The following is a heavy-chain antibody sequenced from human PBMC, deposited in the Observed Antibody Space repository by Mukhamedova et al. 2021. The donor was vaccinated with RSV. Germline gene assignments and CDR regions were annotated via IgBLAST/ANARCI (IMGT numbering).Heavy chain of an antibody. CDR2: ISVYNGNT. Sequence: GWISVYNGNTDYTQKFQGRVTLTTDTSTSTAFMELRSLRFDDTAVYYCTRDTPGTAAAATFDYWGQETLVTVSS. J-gene: IGHJ4*02. V-gene: IGHV1-18*01. D-gene: IGHD6-13*01. CDR3: TRDTPGTAAAATFDY.